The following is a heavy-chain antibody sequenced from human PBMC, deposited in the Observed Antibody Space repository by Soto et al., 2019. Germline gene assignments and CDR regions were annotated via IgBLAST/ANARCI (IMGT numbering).Heavy chain of an antibody. V-gene: IGHV6-1*01. D-gene: IGHD3-3*01. J-gene: IGHJ4*02. CDR3: ARSTYYDFWSGYYHQNFDY. CDR2: TYYRSKWYN. Sequence: PSQTLSLTCAISGDSVSSNSAAWNWIRQSPSRGLEWLGRTYYRSKWYNDYAVSVKSRITINPDTSKNQFSLQLNSVTPEDTAVYYCARSTYYDFWSGYYHQNFDYWGQGTLVTVSS. CDR1: GDSVSSNSAA.